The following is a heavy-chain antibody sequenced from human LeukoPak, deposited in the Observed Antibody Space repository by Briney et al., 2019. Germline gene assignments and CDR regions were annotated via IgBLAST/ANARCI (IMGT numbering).Heavy chain of an antibody. CDR1: GFTFSSYA. CDR2: ISGSGGST. CDR3: AKVSGVNWNDRPPTDEFDY. Sequence: PGGSLRLSCAASGFTFSSYAMSWVRQAPGKGLEWVSAISGSGGSTYYADSVKGRFTISRGNSKNTLYLQMNSLRAEDTAVYYCAKVSGVNWNDRPPTDEFDYWGQGTLVTVSS. J-gene: IGHJ4*02. V-gene: IGHV3-23*01. D-gene: IGHD1-1*01.